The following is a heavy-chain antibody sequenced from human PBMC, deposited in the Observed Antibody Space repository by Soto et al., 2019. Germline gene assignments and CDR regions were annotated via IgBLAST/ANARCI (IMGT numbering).Heavy chain of an antibody. Sequence: PGGSLRLSCAASGFPFSDYYMSWIRQAPGKGLEWVSYISSSGSTIYYADSVKGRFTISRDNAKNSLYLQMNSLRAEDTAVYYCARSLLPDDAFDIWGQGTMVTVSS. V-gene: IGHV3-11*01. CDR3: ARSLLPDDAFDI. D-gene: IGHD2-15*01. J-gene: IGHJ3*02. CDR1: GFPFSDYY. CDR2: ISSSGSTI.